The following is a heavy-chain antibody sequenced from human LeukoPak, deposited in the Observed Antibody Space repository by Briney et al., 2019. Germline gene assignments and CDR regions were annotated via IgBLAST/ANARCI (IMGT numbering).Heavy chain of an antibody. Sequence: GGSLRLSCAASGFTFSSNGMHWVRQAPGKGLEWVAFIQNDGNNKKYVDSVKGRFTISRDNSKNTLYLQMNSLRVEDTAVYYCAKDHTDGFLDYWGQGTLVTVSS. CDR2: IQNDGNNK. CDR1: GFTFSSNG. D-gene: IGHD2-2*03. CDR3: AKDHTDGFLDY. V-gene: IGHV3-30*02. J-gene: IGHJ4*02.